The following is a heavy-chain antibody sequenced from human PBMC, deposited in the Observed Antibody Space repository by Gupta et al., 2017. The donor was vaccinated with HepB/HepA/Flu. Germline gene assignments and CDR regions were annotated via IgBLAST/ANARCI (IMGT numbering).Heavy chain of an antibody. Sequence: EVQLLESGGGLVQTGGSLRLSCAACGFAFNPYARSWVRQAPGKGLEWVSGITGNGVTTYYADSVQGRFTISRDNSKNTFFLQMTSLRAEDTAVYYCVNGRPGRYDGNPRCLYWGQGTLVTVSS. CDR1: GFAFNPYA. CDR3: VNGRPGRYDGNPRCLY. V-gene: IGHV3-23*01. D-gene: IGHD4-23*01. J-gene: IGHJ4*02. CDR2: ITGNGVTT.